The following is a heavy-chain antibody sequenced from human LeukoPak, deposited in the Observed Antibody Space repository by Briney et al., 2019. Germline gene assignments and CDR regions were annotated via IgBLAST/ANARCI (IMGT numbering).Heavy chain of an antibody. D-gene: IGHD2-15*01. CDR1: GASIRGGDYY. CDR3: ARDCSGGSCYGAFDI. Sequence: SQTLSLTCTVSGASIRGGDYYWSWIRQPPGKGLEWIGYIYDSGSTYYNPSLKSRITISVDTSENRFSLKLSSVTATDTAVYYCARDCSGGSCYGAFDIWGQGTMVTVSS. CDR2: IYDSGST. J-gene: IGHJ3*02. V-gene: IGHV4-30-4*01.